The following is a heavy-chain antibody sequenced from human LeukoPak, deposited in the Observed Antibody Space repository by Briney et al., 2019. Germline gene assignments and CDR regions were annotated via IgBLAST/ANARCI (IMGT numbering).Heavy chain of an antibody. Sequence: PSETLSLTCTVSGGSITNNYWAWIRQPPGKGLEWIGYAHDSGNTNYNPSLRSRVTISLDMSKNQFSLKLTSVTAADTAVYYCARDRSAAPPDSWGQGTLVTVSS. CDR1: GGSITNNY. V-gene: IGHV4-59*01. CDR2: AHDSGNT. J-gene: IGHJ4*02. CDR3: ARDRSAAPPDS. D-gene: IGHD6-13*01.